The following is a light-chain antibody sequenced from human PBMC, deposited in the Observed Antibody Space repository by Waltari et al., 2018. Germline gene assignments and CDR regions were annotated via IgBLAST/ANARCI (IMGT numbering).Light chain of an antibody. V-gene: IGKV1-16*02. J-gene: IGKJ4*01. CDR2: GAS. Sequence: DIQMTQSPSSLSASVGERVTITCRASQGINNYLAWFQQKPGKAPKYLISGASPLQSGVSSNFSGSGSGTDFTLTINSLQPEDFATYYCQQYNFYPPTCGGVTTVE. CDR1: QGINNY. CDR3: QQYNFYPPT.